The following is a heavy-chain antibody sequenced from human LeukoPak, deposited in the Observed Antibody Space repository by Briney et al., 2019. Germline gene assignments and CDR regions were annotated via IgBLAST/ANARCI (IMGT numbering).Heavy chain of an antibody. CDR1: GGSISSRSYY. CDR2: LQYSGST. D-gene: IGHD6-19*01. Sequence: SETLSLTCTVSGGSISSRSYYWGWIRQPPGKGLEWIGSLQYSGSTFYNPSLKSRVTISVDTSKNQFSLTLSSVTAADTAVYYCARRGQWLVQGAFDIWGQGTMVTVSS. V-gene: IGHV4-39*01. CDR3: ARRGQWLVQGAFDI. J-gene: IGHJ3*02.